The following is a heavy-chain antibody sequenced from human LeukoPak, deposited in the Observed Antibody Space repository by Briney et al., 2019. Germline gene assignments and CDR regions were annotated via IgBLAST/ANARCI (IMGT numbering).Heavy chain of an antibody. CDR1: GFTFSSYA. D-gene: IGHD1-26*01. Sequence: GGSLRLSCAASGFTFSSYAMSWVRQAPGKGLEWVSAISGSGGSTYYADSVKGRFTISRDNSKNTLYLQMNSLRAEDTAVYYCARGSSGSYYSSFDYWGQGTLVTVSS. V-gene: IGHV3-23*01. CDR3: ARGSSGSYYSSFDY. CDR2: ISGSGGST. J-gene: IGHJ4*02.